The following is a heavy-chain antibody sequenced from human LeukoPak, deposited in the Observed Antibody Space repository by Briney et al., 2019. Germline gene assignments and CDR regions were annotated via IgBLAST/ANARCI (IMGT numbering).Heavy chain of an antibody. CDR1: EFTFSSYA. J-gene: IGHJ5*02. CDR2: ISGSGGST. CDR3: ARDLGDYGASGWFDP. D-gene: IGHD4-17*01. Sequence: GGSLRLSCAASEFTFSSYAMTWVRQAPGKGLEWVSAISGSGGSTYYADSVKGRFTISRDNSKNTLYLQMNSLRAEDTAVYYCARDLGDYGASGWFDPWGQGTLVTVSS. V-gene: IGHV3-23*01.